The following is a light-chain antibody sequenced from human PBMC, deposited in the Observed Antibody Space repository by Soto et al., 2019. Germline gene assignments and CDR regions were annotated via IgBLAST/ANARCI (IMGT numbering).Light chain of an antibody. CDR1: QDIGNL. V-gene: IGKV1-12*01. CDR2: FGS. Sequence: DIQMTQSPSSVAASVGDRVILTCRASQDIGNLLAWYQQKPGKAPKLLIYFGSNLQSGVPSRFSGSGSGTDFTLTISSLRPEDLATYYCQQADSFPLTFGRGTRVEIK. CDR3: QQADSFPLT. J-gene: IGKJ4*01.